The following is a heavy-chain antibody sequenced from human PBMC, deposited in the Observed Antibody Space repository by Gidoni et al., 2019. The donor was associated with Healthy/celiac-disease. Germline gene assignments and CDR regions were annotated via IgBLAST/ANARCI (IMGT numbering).Heavy chain of an antibody. Sequence: EVQLVESGGGLGQPGGSLSRTCAASGFTFSSYAMHWVPQAPGQGLEYVSASSCNGSSTYYADFVTGSFTISRDNSKNTLYLQMSRLRAEDTAVYYCVKGYDILTSPFDYWGQGTLVTVSS. V-gene: IGHV3-64D*06. CDR3: VKGYDILTSPFDY. CDR2: SSCNGSST. CDR1: GFTFSSYA. J-gene: IGHJ4*02. D-gene: IGHD3-9*01.